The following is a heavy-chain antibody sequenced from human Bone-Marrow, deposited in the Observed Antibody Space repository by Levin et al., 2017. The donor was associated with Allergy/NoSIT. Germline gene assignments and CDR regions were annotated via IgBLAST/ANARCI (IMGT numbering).Heavy chain of an antibody. Sequence: ASVKVSCKASGYTFTSYYMHWVRQAPGQGLEWMGIINPSGGSTSYAQKFQGRVTMTRDTSTSTVYMELSSLRSEDTAVYYCARDRRYDTGVVVPAVGYWFDPWGQGTLVTVSS. V-gene: IGHV1-46*01. J-gene: IGHJ5*02. CDR3: ARDRRYDTGVVVPAVGYWFDP. D-gene: IGHD2-2*01. CDR1: GYTFTSYY. CDR2: INPSGGST.